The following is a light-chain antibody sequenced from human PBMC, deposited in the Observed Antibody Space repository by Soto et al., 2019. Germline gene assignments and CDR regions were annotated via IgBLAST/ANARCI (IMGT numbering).Light chain of an antibody. CDR1: QTISSW. CDR2: KAS. V-gene: IGKV1-5*03. J-gene: IGKJ1*01. CDR3: QHYNSYPVT. Sequence: DIQMTQSPSTLSASVGDRVTITCRASQTISSWLAWYQQKPGKAPKLLIYKASSLESGVPSRFSGSGSGTEFTLTISSLQHDDFATYYCQHYNSYPVTLGQGTKVDIK.